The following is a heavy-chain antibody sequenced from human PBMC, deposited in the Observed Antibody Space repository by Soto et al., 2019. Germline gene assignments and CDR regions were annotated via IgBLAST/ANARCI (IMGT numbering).Heavy chain of an antibody. V-gene: IGHV3-30-3*01. CDR1: GFTFSSYA. CDR3: ARDASIAARPKYYFDY. CDR2: ISYDGSNK. D-gene: IGHD6-6*01. Sequence: QVQLVESGGGVGQPGRSLRLSCAASGFTFSSYAMHWVRQAPGKGLEWVAVISYDGSNKYYADSVKGRFTISRDNSKNTLYLQMNSLRAEDTAVYYCARDASIAARPKYYFDYWGQGTLVTVSS. J-gene: IGHJ4*02.